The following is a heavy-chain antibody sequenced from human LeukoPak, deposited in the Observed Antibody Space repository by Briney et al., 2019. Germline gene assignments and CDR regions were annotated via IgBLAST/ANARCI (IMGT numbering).Heavy chain of an antibody. D-gene: IGHD5-18*01. CDR2: INHSGST. Sequence: SETLSLTCAVYGGSFSGYYWSWIRQPPGKGLEWIGEINHSGSTYYNPSLKSRVTISVDTSKDQFSLKLSSVTAADTAVYYCARTYTAMVAGSDYWGQGTLVTVSS. V-gene: IGHV4-34*01. CDR1: GGSFSGYY. J-gene: IGHJ4*02. CDR3: ARTYTAMVAGSDY.